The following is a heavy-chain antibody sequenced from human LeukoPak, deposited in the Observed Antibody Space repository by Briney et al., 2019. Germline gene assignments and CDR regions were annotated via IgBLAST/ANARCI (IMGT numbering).Heavy chain of an antibody. J-gene: IGHJ5*01. V-gene: IGHV3-23*01. Sequence: GGSLRLSCAASGFTFDTYGMSWVRQAPGKGLEWVSSISGSGNYMYYKDSVKGRFTIFRDNSKNTLLLQMNSLRAEDSAVYYCAKGGHPAVVTTRFDSWGQGTLVTVSS. CDR3: AKGGHPAVVTTRFDS. D-gene: IGHD2-21*02. CDR2: ISGSGNYM. CDR1: GFTFDTYG.